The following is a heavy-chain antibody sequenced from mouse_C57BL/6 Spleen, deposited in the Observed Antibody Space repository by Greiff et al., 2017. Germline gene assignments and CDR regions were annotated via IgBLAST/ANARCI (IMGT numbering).Heavy chain of an antibody. D-gene: IGHD3-2*02. J-gene: IGHJ1*03. CDR3: ARKGPDSSGCYFDV. CDR1: GYTFTSYW. CDR2: ISPGSGST. Sequence: QVQLQQPGAELVKPGASVKMSCTASGYTFTSYWITWVKQRPGQGLEWIGDISPGSGSTNYHEKFKSKATLTVATSSSTAYMQLRSLPSEDSAVYNCARKGPDSSGCYFDVWGTGTTVTVSS. V-gene: IGHV1-55*01.